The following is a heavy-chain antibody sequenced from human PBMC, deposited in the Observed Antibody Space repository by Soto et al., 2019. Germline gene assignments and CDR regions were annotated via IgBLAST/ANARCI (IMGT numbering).Heavy chain of an antibody. Sequence: QVQLQESGPGLVKPSQTLSLTCAVSGVSINAGGYSWNWIRQSPGKALEWMGHIYQSGSTYYKPSLKGRITISVDMSKNDFSLEVPSVTPADTAVYFCARGDYNDDFDFWGQGALVPVSS. D-gene: IGHD4-4*01. CDR2: IYQSGST. CDR1: GVSINAGGYS. CDR3: ARGDYNDDFDF. V-gene: IGHV4-30-2*06. J-gene: IGHJ4*02.